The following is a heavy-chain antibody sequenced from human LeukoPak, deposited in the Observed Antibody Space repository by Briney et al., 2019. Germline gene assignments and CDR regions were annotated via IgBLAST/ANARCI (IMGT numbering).Heavy chain of an antibody. CDR2: IYPGDSDT. CDR3: ARVVGEKWLVQLIDY. V-gene: IGHV5-51*01. J-gene: IGHJ4*02. CDR1: GYSFTSYW. D-gene: IGHD6-19*01. Sequence: GESLKISCKGSGYSFTSYWIGWVRQMPGKGLEWMGIIYPGDSDTRYSPSFQGQVTISADKSISTAYLQWSSLKASDTAMYYRARVVGEKWLVQLIDYWGQGTLVTVSS.